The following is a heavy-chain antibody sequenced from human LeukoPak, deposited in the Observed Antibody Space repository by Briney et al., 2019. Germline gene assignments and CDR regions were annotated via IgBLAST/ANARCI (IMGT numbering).Heavy chain of an antibody. CDR3: AKDPPHYYDSSGYYPKIQYFQH. D-gene: IGHD3-22*01. CDR1: GFTFSSYA. V-gene: IGHV3-23*01. Sequence: GGSLRLFCAASGFTFSSYAMSWVRQAPGKGLEWVSAISGSGGSTYYADSVKGRFTISRDNSKNTLYLQMNSLRAEDTAVYYCAKDPPHYYDSSGYYPKIQYFQHWGQGTLVTVSS. J-gene: IGHJ1*01. CDR2: ISGSGGST.